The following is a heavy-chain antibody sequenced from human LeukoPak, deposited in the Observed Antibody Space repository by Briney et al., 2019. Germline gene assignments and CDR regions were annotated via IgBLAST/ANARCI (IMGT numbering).Heavy chain of an antibody. V-gene: IGHV4-61*08. CDR1: GGSIGSGGYY. CDR3: ARETAMDGKDAFDI. CDR2: IYYSGST. D-gene: IGHD5-18*01. J-gene: IGHJ3*02. Sequence: SETLSLTCTVSGGSIGSGGYYWSWIRQPPGKGLEWIGYIYYSGSTNYNPSLKSRVTISVDTSKNQFSLKLSSVTAADTAVYYCARETAMDGKDAFDIWGQGTMVTVSS.